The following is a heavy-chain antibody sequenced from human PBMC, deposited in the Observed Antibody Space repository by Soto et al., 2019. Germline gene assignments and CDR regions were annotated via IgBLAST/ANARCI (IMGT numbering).Heavy chain of an antibody. CDR1: GFTFSSYA. J-gene: IGHJ4*02. Sequence: GGSLRLSCAASGFTFSSYAMSWVRQAPGKGLEWVSAISGSGGSTYYADSVKGRFTISRDNSKNTLYLQMNSLRAEDTAVYYCAKETRFSSGWYTEEDYWGQGTLVTVSS. CDR2: ISGSGGST. V-gene: IGHV3-23*01. D-gene: IGHD6-19*01. CDR3: AKETRFSSGWYTEEDY.